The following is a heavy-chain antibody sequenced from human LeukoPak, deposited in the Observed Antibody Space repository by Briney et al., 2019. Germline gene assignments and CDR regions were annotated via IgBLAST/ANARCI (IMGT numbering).Heavy chain of an antibody. CDR2: IYSGGST. V-gene: IGHV3-66*01. Sequence: PGGSLRLSCAASGFTVNTNYLTWVRQAPGKGLEWVSVIYSGGSTYYADSVKGRFTISRDYSKNTLYLQMNSLRAEDTAVYYCARYCSGGSCYDWGQGTLVTVSS. J-gene: IGHJ4*02. CDR1: GFTVNTNY. D-gene: IGHD2-15*01. CDR3: ARYCSGGSCYD.